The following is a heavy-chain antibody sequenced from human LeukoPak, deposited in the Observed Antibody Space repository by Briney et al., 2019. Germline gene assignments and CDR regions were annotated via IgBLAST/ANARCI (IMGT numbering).Heavy chain of an antibody. V-gene: IGHV1-69*06. CDR3: ARSPHDYVWGSYRLGNFDY. CDR2: IIPIFGTA. Sequence: SVKVSCKASGGTFSSYAISWVRQAPGQGLEWMGGIIPIFGTANYAQKFQGRVTITADKSTSTAYMELSSLRSEDTAVYYCARSPHDYVWGSYRLGNFDYWGQGTLVTVSS. CDR1: GGTFSSYA. D-gene: IGHD3-16*02. J-gene: IGHJ4*02.